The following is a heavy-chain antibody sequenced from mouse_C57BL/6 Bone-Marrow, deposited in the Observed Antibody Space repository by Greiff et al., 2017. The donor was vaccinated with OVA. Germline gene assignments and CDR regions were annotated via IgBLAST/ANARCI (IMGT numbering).Heavy chain of an antibody. D-gene: IGHD2-5*01. V-gene: IGHV2-2*01. CDR2: IWSGGST. CDR1: GFSLTSYG. CDR3: ARKWRPAYYSNYVFAY. J-gene: IGHJ3*01. Sequence: QVQLKESGPGLVQPSQSLSITCTVSGFSLTSYGVHWVRQSPGKGLEWLGVIWSGGSTDYNAAFISRLSISKDNSKSQVFFKMNSLQADDTAIYYCARKWRPAYYSNYVFAYWGQGTLVTVSA.